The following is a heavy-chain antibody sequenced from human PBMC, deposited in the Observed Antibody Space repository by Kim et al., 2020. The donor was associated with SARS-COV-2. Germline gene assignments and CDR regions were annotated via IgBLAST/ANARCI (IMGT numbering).Heavy chain of an antibody. V-gene: IGHV1-18*01. CDR2: ISEYDNNT. D-gene: IGHD3-3*02. CDR3: ARDRVLARRGGMDV. CDR1: GYTFTSYG. J-gene: IGHJ6*02. Sequence: ASVKVSCKASGYTFTSYGITWVRQAPGQGLEWMGRISEYDNNTNYAEKIQGRVTMTTDTSTSTSYMELRSLRSDDTAGYYCARDRVLARRGGMDVWGQGT.